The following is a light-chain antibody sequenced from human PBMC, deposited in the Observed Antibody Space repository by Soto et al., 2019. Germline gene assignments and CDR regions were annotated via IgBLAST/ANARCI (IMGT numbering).Light chain of an antibody. Sequence: DIQMTQTPSTRSASVGDRVTITCRASQSISSWLAWYQQKPGKAPKLLIYKASSLEGGIPSRFSGSGSETEFTLTISSLQPEDFATYYCQQYNSYQYTFGQGTKLEIK. CDR2: KAS. CDR1: QSISSW. V-gene: IGKV1-5*03. CDR3: QQYNSYQYT. J-gene: IGKJ2*01.